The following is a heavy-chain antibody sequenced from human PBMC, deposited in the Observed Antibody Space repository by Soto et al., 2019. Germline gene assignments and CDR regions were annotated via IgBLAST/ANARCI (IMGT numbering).Heavy chain of an antibody. CDR1: GGSFSGYY. D-gene: IGHD3-10*01. CDR3: ARGWFGDSYYHYGMDV. J-gene: IGHJ6*02. V-gene: IGHV4-34*01. CDR2: INHSGST. Sequence: SETMSLTCAVYGGSFSGYYWSWIRQPPGKGLEWIGEINHSGSTNYNPSLKSRVTISVDTSKNQFSLKLSSVTAADTAVYYCARGWFGDSYYHYGMDVWGQGTTVTVS.